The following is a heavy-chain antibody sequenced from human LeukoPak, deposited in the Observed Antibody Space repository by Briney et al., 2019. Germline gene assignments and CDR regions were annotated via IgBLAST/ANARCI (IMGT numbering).Heavy chain of an antibody. J-gene: IGHJ4*02. D-gene: IGHD2-21*02. CDR2: IWYDGSNK. Sequence: GGSLRLSCTASGFTFSSNGMQWVRQAPGKGLEWVAVIWYDGSNKYYTDSVQGRFSISRDNSKNMVYLQMNSLRVEDTAVYYCAKDRCGGDCGIGGGFDSWGQGTLVTVPS. V-gene: IGHV3-33*06. CDR3: AKDRCGGDCGIGGGFDS. CDR1: GFTFSSNG.